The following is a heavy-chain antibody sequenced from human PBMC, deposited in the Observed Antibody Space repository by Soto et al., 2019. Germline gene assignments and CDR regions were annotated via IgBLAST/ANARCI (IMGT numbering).Heavy chain of an antibody. V-gene: IGHV3-74*01. Sequence: EVQLVESGGGLVQPGGSLRLSCAASGFTISGHWMHWVRQVPGKGLVWVSRINSEGSSTSYADSVKGRLIISRDNANNPLFLQIPSLIAQDTAVYYFPRTYCWTYGCFHPWGQGTLVTVSS. D-gene: IGHD3-3*01. J-gene: IGHJ5*02. CDR2: INSEGSST. CDR1: GFTISGHW. CDR3: PRTYCWTYGCFHP.